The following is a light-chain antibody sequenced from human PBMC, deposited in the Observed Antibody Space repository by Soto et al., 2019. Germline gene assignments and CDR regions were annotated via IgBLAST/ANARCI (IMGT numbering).Light chain of an antibody. CDR2: QTS. CDR3: HQRQSWPRT. CDR1: QYINTR. J-gene: IGKJ1*01. V-gene: IGKV3-11*01. Sequence: EIVLTQSPATLSSFPGDRVTLSYRASQYINTRLAWYQHRPGQAPRLLIYQTSIRAAGIPARFSASGSGTDFTLTISDVQPEDFALHYCHQRQSWPRTFGQGTKVDI.